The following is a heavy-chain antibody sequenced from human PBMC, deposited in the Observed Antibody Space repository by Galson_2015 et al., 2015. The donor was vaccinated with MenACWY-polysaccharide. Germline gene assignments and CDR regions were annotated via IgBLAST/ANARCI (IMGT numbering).Heavy chain of an antibody. D-gene: IGHD2-21*02. Sequence: SLRLSCAASGFTFSNYGMHWVRQAPGKGLEWVAVISYDGSNKYYADSVKGRFTISRDNSKNTLYLQMNSLRAEDTAVYYRAKCVSGGDCYWSYFDYWGQGTLVTVSS. CDR3: AKCVSGGDCYWSYFDY. J-gene: IGHJ4*02. V-gene: IGHV3-30*18. CDR1: GFTFSNYG. CDR2: ISYDGSNK.